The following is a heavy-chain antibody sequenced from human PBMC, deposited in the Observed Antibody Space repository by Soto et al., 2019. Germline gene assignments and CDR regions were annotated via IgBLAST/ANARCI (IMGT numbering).Heavy chain of an antibody. CDR2: IKQDGSEK. CDR1: GFTFSSYW. CDR3: ARETSSGYDLRGYNWFDP. V-gene: IGHV3-7*01. D-gene: IGHD5-12*01. J-gene: IGHJ5*02. Sequence: EVQLVESGGGLVQPGGSLRLSCAASGFTFSSYWMSWVRQAPGKGLEWVANIKQDGSEKYYGDSVKGRFTISRDNAKNSLYLQMNSLRAEDTAVYYCARETSSGYDLRGYNWFDPWGQGTLVTVSS.